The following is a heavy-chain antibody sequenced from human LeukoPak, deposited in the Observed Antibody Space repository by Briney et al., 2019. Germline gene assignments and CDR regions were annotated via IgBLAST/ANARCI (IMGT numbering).Heavy chain of an antibody. J-gene: IGHJ4*02. CDR2: IYHSGST. V-gene: IGHV4-59*01. CDR3: ARGNYLFGFKY. D-gene: IGHD2/OR15-2a*01. Sequence: PSETLSLTCTVSGDSIFNYYWSWIRQLPGKGLEWIGYIYHSGSTNYNPSLKSRVTISIDTSKNQFSLKLTSVTAADTAVYYCARGNYLFGFKYWGQGTLVTVSS. CDR1: GDSIFNYY.